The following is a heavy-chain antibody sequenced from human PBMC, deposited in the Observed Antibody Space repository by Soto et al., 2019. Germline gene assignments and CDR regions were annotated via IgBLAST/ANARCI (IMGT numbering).Heavy chain of an antibody. V-gene: IGHV4-39*01. D-gene: IGHD3-10*01. CDR2: SYYSGRT. CDR3: ARVGSGSYLTFDY. J-gene: IGHJ4*02. CDR1: GGSISSSSYY. Sequence: QLQLQESGPGLVKPSETLSLTCTVSGGSISSSSYYWGWIRQPPGKVLEWIGGSYYSGRTYYNPSLTSRVTISVDTSKNQFSLKLSSVTAADTAVYYCARVGSGSYLTFDYWGQGTLVTVSS.